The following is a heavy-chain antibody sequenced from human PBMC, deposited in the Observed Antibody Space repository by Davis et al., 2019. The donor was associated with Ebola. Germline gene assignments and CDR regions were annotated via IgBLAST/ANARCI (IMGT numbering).Heavy chain of an antibody. CDR3: ARDRLSDSSSWYYGMDV. Sequence: SVKVSCKASGGTFSSYTISWVRQAPGQGLEWMGRIIPILGIANYAQKFQGRVTITADKSTSTAYMELSSLRSEDTAVYYCARDRLSDSSSWYYGMDVWGQGTTVTVSS. J-gene: IGHJ6*02. D-gene: IGHD6-13*01. CDR1: GGTFSSYT. CDR2: IIPILGIA. V-gene: IGHV1-69*04.